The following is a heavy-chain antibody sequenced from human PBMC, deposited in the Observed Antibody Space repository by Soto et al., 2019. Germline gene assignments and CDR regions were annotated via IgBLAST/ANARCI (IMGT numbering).Heavy chain of an antibody. CDR3: AHGSSRSWVFDY. Sequence: GPTLVDPPQTLTLTCTFSWFSLSPRGVGVGWIRQPPGKALEWLALIYWNDDKRYSPSLKSRLTITKDTSKNQVVLTMTNMDPVDTATYYCAHGSSRSWVFDYWGQGTLVTVSS. J-gene: IGHJ4*01. CDR1: WFSLSPRGVG. CDR2: IYWNDDK. V-gene: IGHV2-5*01. D-gene: IGHD6-13*01.